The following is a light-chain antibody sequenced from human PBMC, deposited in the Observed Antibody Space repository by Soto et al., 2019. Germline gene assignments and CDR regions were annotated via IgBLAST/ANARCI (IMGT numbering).Light chain of an antibody. V-gene: IGLV2-14*01. Sequence: QSALTQPASVSGSPGQSITISCTGTSGDVGSYNYVSWYQQHPGKAPKLMISEVNNRPSGVSNRFSGSKSGNTASLIISGLQAEDEADYYCSSYTSDSTVIFGGGTTLTVL. J-gene: IGLJ2*01. CDR3: SSYTSDSTVI. CDR1: SGDVGSYNY. CDR2: EVN.